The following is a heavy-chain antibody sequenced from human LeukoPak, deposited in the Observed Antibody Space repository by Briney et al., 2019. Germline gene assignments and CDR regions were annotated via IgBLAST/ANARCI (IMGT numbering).Heavy chain of an antibody. D-gene: IGHD5-24*01. CDR3: AKERKRWLQLAPDY. CDR2: ISYDGSNK. J-gene: IGHJ4*02. V-gene: IGHV3-30*18. CDR1: GFTFSSYG. Sequence: GRSLRLSCAASGFTFSSYGMHWVRQAPGKGLEWVAVISYDGSNKYYADSVKGRFTISRDNSKNTLYLQMNSLRAEDTAVYYCAKERKRWLQLAPDYWGQGTLVTVSS.